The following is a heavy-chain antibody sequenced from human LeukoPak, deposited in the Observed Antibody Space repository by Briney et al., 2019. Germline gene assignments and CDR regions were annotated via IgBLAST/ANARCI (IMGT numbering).Heavy chain of an antibody. D-gene: IGHD4-17*01. CDR2: ISWDGGST. CDR3: AKVGGYGDYVGYFDY. CDR1: GFTFDDYA. J-gene: IGHJ4*02. Sequence: QPGGSLRLSCAASGFTFDDYAMHWVRQAPGKGLEWVSLISWDGGSTYYADSVKGRFTIPRDNSKNSLYLQMNSLRAEDTALYYCAKVGGYGDYVGYFDYWGQGTLVTVSS. V-gene: IGHV3-43D*04.